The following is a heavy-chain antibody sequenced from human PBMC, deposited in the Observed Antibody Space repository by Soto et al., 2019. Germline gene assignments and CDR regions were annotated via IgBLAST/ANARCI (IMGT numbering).Heavy chain of an antibody. V-gene: IGHV4-31*03. CDR2: IYYSGST. D-gene: IGHD2-8*01. CDR1: GGSISSGGYY. CDR3: ARDRAQENYCTNGVCPTNYYYMDV. J-gene: IGHJ6*03. Sequence: SETLSLTCTVSGGSISSGGYYWSWIRQHPGKGLEWIGYIYYSGSTYYNPSLKSRVTISVDTSKNQFSLKLSSVTAADTAVYYCARDRAQENYCTNGVCPTNYYYMDVWGKGTTVTVSS.